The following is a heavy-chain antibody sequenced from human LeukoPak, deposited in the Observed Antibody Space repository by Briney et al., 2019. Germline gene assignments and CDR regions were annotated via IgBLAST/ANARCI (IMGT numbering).Heavy chain of an antibody. Sequence: PGGSLRLSCAASGFTFSSYAMSWVRQAPGKGLELVSAISGSGGSTYYVDSVKGRFTISRDNSKNTLYLQMNSLRAEDTAVYYCAKVAVGLNDPPEYSSSGSGFDPWGQGTLVTVSS. J-gene: IGHJ5*02. D-gene: IGHD6-6*01. V-gene: IGHV3-23*01. CDR3: AKVAVGLNDPPEYSSSGSGFDP. CDR2: ISGSGGST. CDR1: GFTFSSYA.